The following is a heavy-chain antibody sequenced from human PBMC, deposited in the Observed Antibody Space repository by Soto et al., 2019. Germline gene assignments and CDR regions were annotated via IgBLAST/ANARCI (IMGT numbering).Heavy chain of an antibody. CDR1: GFTFTSAW. D-gene: IGHD1-26*01. J-gene: IGHJ4*02. V-gene: IGHV3-15*07. CDR2: IKSKTDGGTV. CDR3: PTAERGGSYYSDY. Sequence: EVQLVESGGGLVRPGESLRLSCAASGFTFTSAWINWVRQAPGKGLEWAGRIKSKTDGGTVDYGALVKGRFTISRDDSKTTAYLQMNSLRNEDTAVYYCPTAERGGSYYSDYWGQGTLVTVSS.